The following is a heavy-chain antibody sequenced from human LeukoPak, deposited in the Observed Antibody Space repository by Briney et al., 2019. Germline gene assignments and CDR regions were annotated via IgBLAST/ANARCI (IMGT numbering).Heavy chain of an antibody. V-gene: IGHV3-23*01. Sequence: PGGSLRLSCAASGFTFSSYAMSWVRQAPGKGLEWVSAISGSGGSTYYADSVKGRFTISRDNSKNTLYLQMSSLRAEDTAVYYCVKDGTVTTSSGYFDLWGHGTLVTVSS. J-gene: IGHJ2*01. CDR2: ISGSGGST. CDR3: VKDGTVTTSSGYFDL. D-gene: IGHD4-17*01. CDR1: GFTFSSYA.